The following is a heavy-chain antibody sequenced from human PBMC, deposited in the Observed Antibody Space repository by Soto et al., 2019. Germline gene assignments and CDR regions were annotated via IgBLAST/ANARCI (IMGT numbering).Heavy chain of an antibody. D-gene: IGHD3-10*01. CDR2: IIPIFGTA. J-gene: IGHJ4*02. Sequence: SVKVSCKASGGTFSSYAISWVRQAPGQGLEWMGGIIPIFGTANYAQKFQGRVTITADESTSTAYMELSSLRSEDTAVYYCARDESYYGSGSYLSPFDYWGQGTLVTSPQ. V-gene: IGHV1-69*13. CDR1: GGTFSSYA. CDR3: ARDESYYGSGSYLSPFDY.